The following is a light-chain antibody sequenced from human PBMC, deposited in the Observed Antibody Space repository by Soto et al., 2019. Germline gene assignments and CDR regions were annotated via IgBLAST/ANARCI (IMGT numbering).Light chain of an antibody. V-gene: IGLV2-8*01. Sequence: QSVLTQPPSASGSPGQSVTISCTGTSSDVGGYNYVSWYQQHPGKAPKLMIYEVSKRPSGVPDRFSGSKSGNTASLTVSGLQAEDEADYYCSSYAGNKRVFGPGTKVTVL. CDR3: SSYAGNKRV. J-gene: IGLJ1*01. CDR1: SSDVGGYNY. CDR2: EVS.